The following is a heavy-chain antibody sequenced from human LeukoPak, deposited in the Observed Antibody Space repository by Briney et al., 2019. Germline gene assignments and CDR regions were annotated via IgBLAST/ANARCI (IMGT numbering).Heavy chain of an antibody. J-gene: IGHJ4*02. Sequence: SETLSLTCTVSDGAIAGYSWSWIRQAPGKGLEWIGYIYYSGDTNYNPSLQSRVTISVDTSKNQFSLKLSSVTAADTAVYYCARAQKKYYYDSSGYHSRDYFDYWGQGTLVTVSS. CDR3: ARAQKKYYYDSSGYHSRDYFDY. CDR1: DGAIAGYS. D-gene: IGHD3-22*01. CDR2: IYYSGDT. V-gene: IGHV4-59*01.